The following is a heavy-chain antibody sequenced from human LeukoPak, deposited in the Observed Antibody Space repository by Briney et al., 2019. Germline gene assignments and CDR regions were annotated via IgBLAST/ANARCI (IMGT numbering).Heavy chain of an antibody. CDR1: GFTFSDYY. Sequence: GGSLRLSCAASGFTFSDYYMSWIRQAPGKGLEWVSYISSSGSTIYYADSVKGRFTISRDNAKNSLYLQMNSLRAEDTAVYCCARGGIAAAGTLFWFDPWGQGTLVTVSS. CDR3: ARGGIAAAGTLFWFDP. V-gene: IGHV3-11*04. D-gene: IGHD6-13*01. CDR2: ISSSGSTI. J-gene: IGHJ5*02.